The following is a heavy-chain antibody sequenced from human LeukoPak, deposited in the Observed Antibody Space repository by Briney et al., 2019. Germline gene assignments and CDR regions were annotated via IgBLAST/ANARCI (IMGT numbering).Heavy chain of an antibody. CDR3: ARDSPSGGY. V-gene: IGHV4-59*12. CDR1: GGSISSYY. Sequence: SETLSLTCTVSGGSISSYYWSWIRQPPGKGLEWIGYIFYSGSTSYNPSLKSRVTISVDTSKNQFSLKLSSVTAADTAVYYCARDSPSGGYWGQGTLVTVSS. D-gene: IGHD3-10*01. J-gene: IGHJ4*02. CDR2: IFYSGST.